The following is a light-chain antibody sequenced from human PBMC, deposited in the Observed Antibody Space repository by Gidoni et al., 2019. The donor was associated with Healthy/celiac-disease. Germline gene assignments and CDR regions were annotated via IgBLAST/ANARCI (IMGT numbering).Light chain of an antibody. CDR1: SRDVGGYNY. CDR3: SSYTSSSTLVV. Sequence: QSALTQPASVSGSPGQSITISCTGTSRDVGGYNYVSWYQQPPGKAPKLMIYDVSNRPSGVSNRFSGAKSGNTASLTSSGLQAEDEADYYCSSYTSSSTLVVFGGGTKLTVL. J-gene: IGLJ2*01. V-gene: IGLV2-14*03. CDR2: DVS.